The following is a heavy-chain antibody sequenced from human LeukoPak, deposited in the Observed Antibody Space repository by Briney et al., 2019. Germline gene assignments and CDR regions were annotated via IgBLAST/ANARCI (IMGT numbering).Heavy chain of an antibody. CDR3: ARHTTVISYDYMDV. D-gene: IGHD4-17*01. CDR2: IYPGDYDT. J-gene: IGHJ6*03. CDR1: GYSFTSYW. Sequence: KGGESLKISCKGSGYSFTSYWIGWVRQMPGKGLEWMGIIYPGDYDTRYSPSFQGQVPISAHDYNSTPYLPWRSVHASDPPMFYCARHTTVISYDYMDVWGKGTTVTVSS. V-gene: IGHV5-51*01.